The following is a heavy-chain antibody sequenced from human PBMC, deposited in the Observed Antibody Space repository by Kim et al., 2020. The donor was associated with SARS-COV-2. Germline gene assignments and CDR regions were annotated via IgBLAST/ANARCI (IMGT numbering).Heavy chain of an antibody. CDR3: AKGTGIDY. V-gene: IGHV3-30*18. J-gene: IGHJ4*02. CDR1: GFTFSSYG. Sequence: GGSLRLSCAASGFTFSSYGMHWVRQAPGKGLEWVAVISYDGSNKYYADSVKGRFTISRDNSKNTLYLQMNSLRAEDTAVYYCAKGTGIDYWGQGTLVTVSS. D-gene: IGHD2-8*02. CDR2: ISYDGSNK.